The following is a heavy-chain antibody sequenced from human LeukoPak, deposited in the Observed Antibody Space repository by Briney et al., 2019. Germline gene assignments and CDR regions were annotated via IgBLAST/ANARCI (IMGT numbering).Heavy chain of an antibody. V-gene: IGHV3-30*02. CDR3: AKDGGLHLYYYYNYMDI. J-gene: IGHJ6*03. CDR1: GFIVSSNY. Sequence: GGSLRLSCAASGFIVSSNYMNWVRQAPGKGLEWVAFIRYDGSYEYYADSVKGRFTISRDNSKTTLYLQMNSLRSEDTAVYYCAKDGGLHLYYYYNYMDIWGKGTTVTVSS. CDR2: IRYDGSYE. D-gene: IGHD5-24*01.